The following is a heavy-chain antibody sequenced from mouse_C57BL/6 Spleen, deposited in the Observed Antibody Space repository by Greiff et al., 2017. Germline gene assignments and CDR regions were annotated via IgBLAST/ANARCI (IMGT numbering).Heavy chain of an antibody. CDR3: AREPDAMDY. CDR2: IYPSDSET. CDR1: GYTFTSYW. Sequence: VQLQQPGAELVRPGSSVKLSCKASGYTFTSYWMDWVKQRPGQGLEWIGNIYPSDSETHYNQKFKDKATLTVDKSSSTAYMQLSSLTSEDSAVYYCAREPDAMDYWGQGTSVTVSS. J-gene: IGHJ4*01. V-gene: IGHV1-61*01.